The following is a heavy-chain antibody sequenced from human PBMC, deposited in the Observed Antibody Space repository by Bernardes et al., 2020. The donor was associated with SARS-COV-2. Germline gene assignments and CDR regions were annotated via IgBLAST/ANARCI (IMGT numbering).Heavy chain of an antibody. CDR1: GFTFSSYA. J-gene: IGHJ1*01. Sequence: GGSLRLSRAASGFTFSSYAMSWVRQAPGKGLEWVSAISGSGGSTYYADSVKGRFTISRDNSKNTLYLQMNSLRAEDTAVYYCIGVVPTGDFQHWGQGTLVTVSS. V-gene: IGHV3-23*01. CDR3: IGVVPTGDFQH. CDR2: ISGSGGST. D-gene: IGHD3-3*01.